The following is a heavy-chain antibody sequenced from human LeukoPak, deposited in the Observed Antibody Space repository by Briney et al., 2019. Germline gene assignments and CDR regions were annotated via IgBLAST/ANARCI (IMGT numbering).Heavy chain of an antibody. D-gene: IGHD2/OR15-2a*01. V-gene: IGHV1-18*01. J-gene: IGHJ4*02. CDR3: ARDYFKGEAPRNDY. CDR1: GYTFTSYG. CDR2: ISAYSGNT. Sequence: GASVKVSCKASGYTFTSYGISWVRQAPGQGLEWMGWISAYSGNTNYAQKLQGRVTMTTDTSTSTAYMELRSLRSDDTAVYYCARDYFKGEAPRNDYWRQGTLVTVSS.